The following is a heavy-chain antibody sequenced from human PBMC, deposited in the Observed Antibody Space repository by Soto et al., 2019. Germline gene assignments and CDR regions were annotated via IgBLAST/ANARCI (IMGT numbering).Heavy chain of an antibody. D-gene: IGHD3-16*01. CDR3: ARDWGPYWFDS. V-gene: IGHV4-39*07. CDR1: GGSVSSSSYY. Sequence: SETLSLTCTVSGGSVSSSSYYWGWIRQPPRKGLEWIGNIYYSGSTYYNPSLKSRVTISQDTSSNQFSLTMNSVSASDTAVYYCARDWGPYWFDSWGQGILVTVSS. J-gene: IGHJ5*01. CDR2: IYYSGST.